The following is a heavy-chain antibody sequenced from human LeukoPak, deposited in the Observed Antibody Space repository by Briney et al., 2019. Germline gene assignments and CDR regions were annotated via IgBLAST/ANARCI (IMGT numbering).Heavy chain of an antibody. CDR3: LRDMDV. Sequence: GGSLRLSCVTSGFTFSSYWMTWVRQAPGKGLEWVANINQDGHEKNYVDSVEGGFTMSRDNPKNSVYLQMNSLRAEDTAVYFCLRDMDVWAQGTTVTVSS. V-gene: IGHV3-7*05. J-gene: IGHJ6*02. CDR1: GFTFSSYW. CDR2: INQDGHEK.